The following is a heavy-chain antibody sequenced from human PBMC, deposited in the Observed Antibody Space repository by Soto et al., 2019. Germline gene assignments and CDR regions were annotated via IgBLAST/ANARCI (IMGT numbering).Heavy chain of an antibody. CDR2: IYYSGST. D-gene: IGHD7-27*01. Sequence: LVTQCVTWSVAGGSIGGFGGSWIRQPQGKGLEWIGYIYYSGSTNYNPSLKSRVTISVDTSKNQFSLKLSSVTAADTAVYYCARRWGRTFAYWAQATLVTVS. J-gene: IGHJ4*02. CDR3: ARRWGRTFAY. V-gene: IGHV4-59*08. CDR1: GGSIGGFG.